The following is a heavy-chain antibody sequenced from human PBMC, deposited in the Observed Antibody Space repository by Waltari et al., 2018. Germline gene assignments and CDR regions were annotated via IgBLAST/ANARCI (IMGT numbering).Heavy chain of an antibody. CDR1: GFTFDDYG. CDR2: INWHGGRK. D-gene: IGHD3-16*01. V-gene: IGHV3-20*04. Sequence: EVQLVESGGGVVRPGGSLRLSCAASGFTFDDYGMGWVRQAPGKGLAWVSGINWHGGRKGYGDSVKGRVNNSRDNAKKSLYLQMKSLGAEDMGLYYCAAGGQLYGMDVWGQGTTVTVSS. J-gene: IGHJ6*02. CDR3: AAGGQLYGMDV.